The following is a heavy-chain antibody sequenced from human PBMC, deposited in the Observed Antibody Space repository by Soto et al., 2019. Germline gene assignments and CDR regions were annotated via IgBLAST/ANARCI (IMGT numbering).Heavy chain of an antibody. CDR3: AKPDRRIAAAGISRYYYYGMDV. Sequence: RLGGSLRLSCAASGFTFSSYAMSWVRQAPGKGLEWVSAISGSGGSTYYADSVKGRFTISRDNSKNTLYLQMNSLRAEDTAVYYCAKPDRRIAAAGISRYYYYGMDVWGQGTTVTVSS. CDR1: GFTFSSYA. V-gene: IGHV3-23*01. J-gene: IGHJ6*02. CDR2: ISGSGGST. D-gene: IGHD6-13*01.